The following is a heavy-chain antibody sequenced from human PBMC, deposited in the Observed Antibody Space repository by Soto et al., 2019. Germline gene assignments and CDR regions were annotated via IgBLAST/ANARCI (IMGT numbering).Heavy chain of an antibody. CDR3: ARGPLHDLGDAYFDH. Sequence: TLSLTCTVSGGSISSYYWSWIRQPPGKGLEWIGYIFHSGGTSYNPSLKSRVTISVDTSKNQFSLKLSSVTAADTAVYYCARGPLHDLGDAYFDHWGQGTLVTVSS. D-gene: IGHD4-17*01. CDR2: IFHSGGT. CDR1: GGSISSYY. J-gene: IGHJ4*02. V-gene: IGHV4-59*01.